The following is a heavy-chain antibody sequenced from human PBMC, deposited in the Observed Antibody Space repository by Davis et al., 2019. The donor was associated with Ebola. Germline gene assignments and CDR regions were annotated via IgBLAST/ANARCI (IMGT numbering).Heavy chain of an antibody. J-gene: IGHJ4*02. CDR2: ISGNGDTI. D-gene: IGHD2-2*01. V-gene: IGHV3-23*01. Sequence: PGGSLRLSCAASGFTFSSYAVSWVRHAPGQGLQWVSAISGNGDTIYYADSVKGRFTISRDQSENTLYLQMSSLRAEDTAVYYCAKVLDCGSLSCPLVFDSWGQGTLVTVSS. CDR3: AKVLDCGSLSCPLVFDS. CDR1: GFTFSSYA.